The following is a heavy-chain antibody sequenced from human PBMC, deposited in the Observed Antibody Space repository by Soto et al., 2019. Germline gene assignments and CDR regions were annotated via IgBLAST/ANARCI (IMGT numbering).Heavy chain of an antibody. J-gene: IGHJ4*02. D-gene: IGHD3-16*01. CDR1: GFTVSGNY. CDR3: ARGGGGSLDY. Sequence: EVPLVESGGGLVQPGGSLRLSCAAFGFTVSGNYMTWVRQAPGKGLEWVSVIYGGGTTYYADSVKGRFTISRQNSENTLYLQMNSLRGEDTAVYYCARGGGGSLDYWGQGTLVTVSS. CDR2: IYGGGTT. V-gene: IGHV3-53*04.